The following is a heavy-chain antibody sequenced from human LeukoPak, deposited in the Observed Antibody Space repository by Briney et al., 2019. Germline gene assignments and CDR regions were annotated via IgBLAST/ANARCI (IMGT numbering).Heavy chain of an antibody. D-gene: IGHD4-23*01. V-gene: IGHV4-39*07. CDR3: ARARDSYGGNSGPKYYYYYMDV. CDR1: GGSISSSSYY. Sequence: SETLSLTCTVSGGSISSSSYYWGWIRQPPGKGLEWIGSIYYSGSTYYNPSLKSRVTISVDTSKNQFSLKLSSVTAADTAVYYCARARDSYGGNSGPKYYYYYMDVWGRGTTVTISS. CDR2: IYYSGST. J-gene: IGHJ6*03.